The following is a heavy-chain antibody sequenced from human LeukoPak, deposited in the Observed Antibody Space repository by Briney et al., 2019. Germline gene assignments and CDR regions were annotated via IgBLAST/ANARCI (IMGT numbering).Heavy chain of an antibody. CDR2: MNPNSGNT. CDR1: GYTFTSYD. Sequence: GASVKVSCKASGYTFTSYDINWVRQATGQGLEWMGWMNPNSGNTGYAQKFQGRVTMTGDTSTSTVYMELSSLRSEDTAVYYCAREGDISLPSWGQGTLVTVSS. J-gene: IGHJ5*02. V-gene: IGHV1-8*02. CDR3: AREGDISLPS. D-gene: IGHD2-21*02.